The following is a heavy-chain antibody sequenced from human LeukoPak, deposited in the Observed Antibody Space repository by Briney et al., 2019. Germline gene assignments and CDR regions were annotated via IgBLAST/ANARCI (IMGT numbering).Heavy chain of an antibody. CDR1: GGSFSGYY. V-gene: IGHV4-59*01. D-gene: IGHD2-2*01. J-gene: IGHJ4*02. CDR2: IYYTGST. Sequence: SETLSLTCAVYGGSFSGYYWSWIRQPPGKGLEWIGYIYYTGSTNYNPSLKSRVTISVDTSKNQFSLKLSSVTAADTAVYYCARIGDCSTTSCLGDFDYWGQGTLVTVSS. CDR3: ARIGDCSTTSCLGDFDY.